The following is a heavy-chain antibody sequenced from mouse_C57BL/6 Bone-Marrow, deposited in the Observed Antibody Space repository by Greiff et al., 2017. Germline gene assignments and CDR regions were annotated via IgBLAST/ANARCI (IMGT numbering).Heavy chain of an antibody. J-gene: IGHJ1*03. Sequence: DVKLVESGGGLVKPGGSLKLSCAASGFTFSDYGMHWVRQAPEKGLEWVAYISSGSSTIYHADTVKGRFTISRDNAKNTLFLQMTSLRSEDTAMYYGARKHGSSFYWYFDVWGTGTTVTVSS. CDR1: GFTFSDYG. CDR3: ARKHGSSFYWYFDV. V-gene: IGHV5-17*01. D-gene: IGHD1-1*01. CDR2: ISSGSSTI.